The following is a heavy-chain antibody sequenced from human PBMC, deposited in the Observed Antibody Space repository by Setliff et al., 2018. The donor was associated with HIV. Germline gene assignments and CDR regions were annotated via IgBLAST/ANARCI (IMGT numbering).Heavy chain of an antibody. D-gene: IGHD6-13*01. CDR3: ARGSSSIAAAYPDALDI. V-gene: IGHV1-18*01. CDR2: VSADNGDT. CDR1: GYTLTNYG. Sequence: GASVKVSCKASGYTLTNYGISWVRQAPGQGLEWMGWVSADNGDTNYPQKLQGRVTMTTDTSTSTAYMELRSLRSDDTAVYYCARGSSSIAAAYPDALDIWGQGTMVTVSS. J-gene: IGHJ3*02.